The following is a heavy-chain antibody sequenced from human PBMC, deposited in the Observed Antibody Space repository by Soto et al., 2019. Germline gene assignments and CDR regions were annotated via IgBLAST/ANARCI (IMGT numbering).Heavy chain of an antibody. J-gene: IGHJ5*02. CDR1: GGSISSYY. CDR2: IYYSGST. D-gene: IGHD5-18*01. CDR3: AKDSGYNYGYFRWFDP. Sequence: PSETLSLTCTVSGGSISSYYWSWFRQPPGKGLEWIGYIYYSGSTNYNPSLKSRVTISVDTSKSQFSLKLSSVTAADTAVYYCAKDSGYNYGYFRWFDPWGQGTLVTVSS. V-gene: IGHV4-59*01.